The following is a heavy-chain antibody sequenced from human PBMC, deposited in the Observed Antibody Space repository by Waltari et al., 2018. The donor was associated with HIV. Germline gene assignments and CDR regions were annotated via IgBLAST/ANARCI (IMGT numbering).Heavy chain of an antibody. Sequence: QVQLVESGGGVVQPGRSLSLSCETSGFTFHSYGMHWFRQAPRKGLEWVAVIWYDGTEKYYVDSVKGRFVISRDNSKNTLYLQMNSLRPEDTAMYYCAKDANTFHEFGPHWLDPWGQGTLVSVSS. CDR3: AKDANTFHEFGPHWLDP. CDR2: IWYDGTEK. V-gene: IGHV3-33*06. D-gene: IGHD3-10*01. J-gene: IGHJ5*02. CDR1: GFTFHSYG.